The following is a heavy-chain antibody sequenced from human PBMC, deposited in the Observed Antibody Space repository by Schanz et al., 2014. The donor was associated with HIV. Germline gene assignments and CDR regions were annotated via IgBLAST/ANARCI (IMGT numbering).Heavy chain of an antibody. CDR3: ARDPEWAGSGYFDY. D-gene: IGHD3-22*01. Sequence: QVQLVESGGGVVQPGRSLRLSCAASGFTFNNYAMHWVRQAPGKGLEWVALIWYDGSYKYYADSVKGRFTLSRDNSKSTLYLQMSSLSAEDTAVYYCARDPEWAGSGYFDYWGQGTLVTVSS. J-gene: IGHJ4*02. CDR1: GFTFNNYA. V-gene: IGHV3-33*01. CDR2: IWYDGSYK.